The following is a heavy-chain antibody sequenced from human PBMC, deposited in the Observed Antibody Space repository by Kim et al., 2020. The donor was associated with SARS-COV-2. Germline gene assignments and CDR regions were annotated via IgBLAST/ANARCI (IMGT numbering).Heavy chain of an antibody. Sequence: NSAQSVKGRFTISPDNDSNSLLRQVTSLSAEDTAVYYCARVAAAGMGFDPWGQGTLVTVSS. CDR3: ARVAAAGMGFDP. V-gene: IGHV3-11*06. D-gene: IGHD6-13*01. J-gene: IGHJ5*02.